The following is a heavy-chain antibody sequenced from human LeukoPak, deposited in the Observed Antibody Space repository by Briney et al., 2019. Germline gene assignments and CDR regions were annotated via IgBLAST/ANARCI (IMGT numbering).Heavy chain of an antibody. D-gene: IGHD4/OR15-4a*01. CDR2: IYPGDSDT. CDR3: ARQGALQYNGPDP. Sequence: GESLKISSKGSGYSFTSYWIGWVRQMPGKGLEWMGIIYPGDSDTRYSPSFQGQVTISADKYISTAYLQWSSLKASDTAMYYCARQGALQYNGPDPWGQGTLVTVAS. J-gene: IGHJ5*02. V-gene: IGHV5-51*01. CDR1: GYSFTSYW.